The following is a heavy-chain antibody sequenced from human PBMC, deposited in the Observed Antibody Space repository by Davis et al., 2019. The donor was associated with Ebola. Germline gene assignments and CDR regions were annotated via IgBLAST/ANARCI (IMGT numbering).Heavy chain of an antibody. CDR2: ISSSSSYI. J-gene: IGHJ6*02. D-gene: IGHD2-15*01. V-gene: IGHV3-21*01. Sequence: GESLKISCAASGFTFSSYSMNWVRQAPGKGLEWVSSISSSSSYIYYADSVKGRFTISRDNAKNSLYLQMNSLRAEETAVYYCAREGGDGALQDIYYYYGMDVWGQGTTVTVSS. CDR3: AREGGDGALQDIYYYYGMDV. CDR1: GFTFSSYS.